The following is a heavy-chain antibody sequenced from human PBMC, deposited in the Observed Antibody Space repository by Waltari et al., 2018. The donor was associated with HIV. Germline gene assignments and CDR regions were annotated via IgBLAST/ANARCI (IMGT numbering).Heavy chain of an antibody. D-gene: IGHD3-10*01. CDR1: GFTFSSSG. V-gene: IGHV3-30*18. J-gene: IGHJ6*02. CDR3: AKIMVRGVFSSGMDV. CDR2: ISYDGSNK. Sequence: VQLVESGGGVVQPGRSLRLSCAASGFTFSSSGLPGAGHAPGKGLEWVAVISYDGSNKYYADSVKGRFTISRDNSKNTLYLQMNSLRAEDTAVYYCAKIMVRGVFSSGMDVWGQGTTVTVSS.